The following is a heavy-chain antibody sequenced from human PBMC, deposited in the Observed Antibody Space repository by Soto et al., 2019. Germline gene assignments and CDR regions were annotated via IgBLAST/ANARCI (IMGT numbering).Heavy chain of an antibody. CDR2: ISCCGGST. Sequence: EVQLLESGGGVVQPGGSLRLSCVASGFNFKKFAMSWVRQAPGEGLEWVSGISCCGGSTSYADSVKGRFSIARDDSTNSPSLQMNNRRVEDTARYDCAKADGEQWLLPDLVKWGQGTLVTVS. J-gene: IGHJ4*02. CDR3: AKADGEQWLLPDLVK. D-gene: IGHD6-19*01. CDR1: GFNFKKFA. V-gene: IGHV3-23*01.